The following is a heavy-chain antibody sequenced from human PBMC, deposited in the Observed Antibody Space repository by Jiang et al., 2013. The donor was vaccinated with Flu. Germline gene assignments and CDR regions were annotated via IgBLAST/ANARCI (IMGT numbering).Heavy chain of an antibody. CDR1: GFSLSTSGVG. CDR3: AHSEPILRYFDWSLFQH. D-gene: IGHD3-9*01. J-gene: IGHJ1*01. Sequence: KPTQTLTLTCTFSGFSLSTSGVGVGWIRQPPGKALEWLALIYWDDDKRYSPSLKSRLTITKDTSKNQVVLTMTNMDPVDTATYYCAHSEPILRYFDWSLFQHWGQGTLVTVSS. V-gene: IGHV2-5*02. CDR2: IYWDDDK.